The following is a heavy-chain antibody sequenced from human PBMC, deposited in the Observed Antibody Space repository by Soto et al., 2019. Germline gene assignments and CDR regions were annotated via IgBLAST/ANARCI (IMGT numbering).Heavy chain of an antibody. CDR3: ARESGYDYGPSA. CDR2: INPNSGGT. Sequence: ASVKVSCKASGYTFTGYYMHWVRQAPGQGLEWMGWINPNSGGTNYAQKFQGRVTMTRXXXXXXAXMXLXRXRSDXTAVYYCARESGYDYGPSAWGQGTLDTVSS. V-gene: IGHV1-2*02. D-gene: IGHD5-12*01. CDR1: GYTFTGYY. J-gene: IGHJ5*02.